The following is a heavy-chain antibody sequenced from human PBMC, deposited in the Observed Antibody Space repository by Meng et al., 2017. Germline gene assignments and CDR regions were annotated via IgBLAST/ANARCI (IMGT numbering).Heavy chain of an antibody. CDR2: ISYDGSNK. CDR3: ASDTIMITFGGVIGKDY. D-gene: IGHD3-16*02. CDR1: GFTFSSYA. J-gene: IGHJ4*02. Sequence: GGSLRLLCAASGFTFSSYAMHWVRQAPGKGLEWVAVISYDGSNKYYADSVKGRFTISRDNSKNTLYLQMNSLSAEDTAVYYCASDTIMITFGGVIGKDYWGQGTLVTVSS. V-gene: IGHV3-30*04.